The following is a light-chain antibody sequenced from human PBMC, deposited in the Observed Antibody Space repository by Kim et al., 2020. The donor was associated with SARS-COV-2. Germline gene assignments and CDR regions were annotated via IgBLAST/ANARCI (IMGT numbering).Light chain of an antibody. Sequence: GQSITISCTGTRLDVGGYNYVSWYQQHPGKAPKLMIYDVHNRPTGVSDRFSGSKSGNTASLTISGLQAEDEADYYCSSWASTNSYVFGTGTKVTVL. V-gene: IGLV2-14*03. J-gene: IGLJ1*01. CDR2: DVH. CDR3: SSWASTNSYV. CDR1: RLDVGGYNY.